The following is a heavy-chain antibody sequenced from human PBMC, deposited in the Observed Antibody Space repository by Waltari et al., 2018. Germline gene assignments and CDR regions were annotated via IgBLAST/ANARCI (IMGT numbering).Heavy chain of an antibody. J-gene: IGHJ3*01. D-gene: IGHD2-15*01. Sequence: EVQLMESGGGFIQPGGSLRPSCVVSGFTVNTYYMSWVRQAPGKGPEWVSVIYSGGTTYYADSVKGRFTVTRDDSKNTVYLQMSSLIVDDTAVYFCVRPLTPYSFDAFDLWGQGTVVTVSS. CDR3: VRPLTPYSFDAFDL. CDR2: IYSGGTT. CDR1: GFTVNTYY. V-gene: IGHV3-53*01.